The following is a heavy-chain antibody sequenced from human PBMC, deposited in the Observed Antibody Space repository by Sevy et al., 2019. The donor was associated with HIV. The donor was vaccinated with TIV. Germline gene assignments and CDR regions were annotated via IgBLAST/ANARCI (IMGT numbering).Heavy chain of an antibody. J-gene: IGHJ3*02. CDR2: ISYDGSNK. V-gene: IGHV3-30-3*01. CDR3: AREWMRKIDAFDI. CDR1: GFTFSSYA. Sequence: GGSLRLSCAASGFTFSSYAMHWVRQAPGKGLEWVAVISYDGSNKYYADSVKGRFTISRENSKNTLYLQMNSLRAEDTAVYYCAREWMRKIDAFDIWGQGTMVTVSS. D-gene: IGHD5-12*01.